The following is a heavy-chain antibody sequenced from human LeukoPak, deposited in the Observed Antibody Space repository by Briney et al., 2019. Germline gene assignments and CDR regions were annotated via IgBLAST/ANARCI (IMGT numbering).Heavy chain of an antibody. CDR2: IYHSGST. Sequence: SETLSLTCAVSGGSISSGGYSWSWIRQPLGKGLEWIGYIYHSGSTYYNPSLKSRVTISVDRSKNQFSLKLSSVTAADTAVYYCARGRITIFGVVIRYFDYWGQGTLVTVSS. CDR3: ARGRITIFGVVIRYFDY. CDR1: GGSISSGGYS. V-gene: IGHV4-30-2*01. D-gene: IGHD3-3*01. J-gene: IGHJ4*02.